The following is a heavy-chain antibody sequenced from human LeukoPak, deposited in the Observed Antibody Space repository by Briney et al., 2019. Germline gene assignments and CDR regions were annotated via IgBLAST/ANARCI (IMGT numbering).Heavy chain of an antibody. V-gene: IGHV3-48*04. CDR2: ISTTSSTI. CDR1: GFTFRTYS. J-gene: IGHJ4*02. D-gene: IGHD6-19*01. CDR3: ARDRTAVAALYYFDY. Sequence: GGSLRLSCATSGFTFRTYSMNWVRQAPGKGLEWISYISTTSSTIYYADSVKGRFTVSRDDTKNSLYLQMNSLRAEDTAVYYCARDRTAVAALYYFDYWGQGTLVTVSS.